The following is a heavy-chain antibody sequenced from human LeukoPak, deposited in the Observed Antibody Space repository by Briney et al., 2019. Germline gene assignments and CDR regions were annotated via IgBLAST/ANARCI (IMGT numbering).Heavy chain of an antibody. J-gene: IGHJ4*02. Sequence: GGSLRLSCAASGFTFSSYAMHWVRRAPGKGLEWVAVISYDGSNKYYADSVKGRFTISRDNSKNTLYLQMNSLRAEDTAVYYCARQRTDYALDYWGQGTLVTVSS. CDR1: GFTFSSYA. CDR2: ISYDGSNK. V-gene: IGHV3-30-3*01. D-gene: IGHD4-17*01. CDR3: ARQRTDYALDY.